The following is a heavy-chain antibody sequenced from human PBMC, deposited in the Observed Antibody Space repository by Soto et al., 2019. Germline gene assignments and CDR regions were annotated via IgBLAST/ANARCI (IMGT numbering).Heavy chain of an antibody. Sequence: QLQLQESGPGLVKPSETLSLTCSVSGGSISSRTFWWAWIRQPPGKGLEWIGDMSYSGSSYSSPSLKGRVTLSVDTSKNQLSLKLNSVTAADTAVYYCARHPRDDYNYGGSGIFDYWGQGTLVTVSS. V-gene: IGHV4-39*01. D-gene: IGHD4-4*01. CDR2: MSYSGSS. J-gene: IGHJ4*02. CDR3: ARHPRDDYNYGGSGIFDY. CDR1: GGSISSRTFW.